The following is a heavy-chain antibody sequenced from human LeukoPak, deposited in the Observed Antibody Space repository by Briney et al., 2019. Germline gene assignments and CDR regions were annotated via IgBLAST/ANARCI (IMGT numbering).Heavy chain of an antibody. CDR2: INANSGAT. Sequence: GASVKVSCKASGYTFTGYYIHWVRQAPGQGLEWMGWINANSGATNTAQKFQGRVTMTRDTSISTAYVELSRLRSDDTAVYYCARNDYRYYYDISGYDSQFDYWGQGTLVTVSS. J-gene: IGHJ4*02. CDR1: GYTFTGYY. D-gene: IGHD3-22*01. CDR3: ARNDYRYYYDISGYDSQFDY. V-gene: IGHV1-2*02.